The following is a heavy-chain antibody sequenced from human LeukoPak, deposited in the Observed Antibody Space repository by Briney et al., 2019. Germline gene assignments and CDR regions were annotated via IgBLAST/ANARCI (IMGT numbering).Heavy chain of an antibody. J-gene: IGHJ6*04. Sequence: ASVKVSCKASGYTFTSYYMHWVRQAPGQGLEWMGIINPSGGSTSYAQKFQGRVTMTRDTSTSTVYMELSSLRSEDTAVYYCARDLWVRGVIREAYYGMDVWGKGTTVTVSS. CDR1: GYTFTSYY. D-gene: IGHD3-10*01. CDR3: ARDLWVRGVIREAYYGMDV. V-gene: IGHV1-46*01. CDR2: INPSGGST.